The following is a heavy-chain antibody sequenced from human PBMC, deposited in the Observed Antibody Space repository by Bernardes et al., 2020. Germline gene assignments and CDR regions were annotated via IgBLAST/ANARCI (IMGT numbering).Heavy chain of an antibody. J-gene: IGHJ4*02. CDR1: GGSFSGYY. D-gene: IGHD6-13*01. V-gene: IGHV4-34*01. CDR3: ARGQQIPYSGRDFDY. Sequence: SETLSLTCAVYGGSFSGYYWSWIRQPPGKGLEWIGEINHSGSTNYNPSLKSRVTISVDTSKNQFSLKLSSVTAADTAVYYCARGQQIPYSGRDFDYWGQGTLVTVSS. CDR2: INHSGST.